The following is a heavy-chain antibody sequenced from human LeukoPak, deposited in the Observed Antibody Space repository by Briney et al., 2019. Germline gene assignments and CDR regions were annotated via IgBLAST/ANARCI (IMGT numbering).Heavy chain of an antibody. CDR1: GFSFGDYA. Sequence: GGSLRLSCTGSGFSFGDYAMSWVRQAPGKGLEWVGPIRSKAYGGTTESAASVKGRFTISRDDSKSIAYPQINSLKTEDTAVYYCTRDHYPRFSRWELWEDDAFDIWGQGTMVTVSS. D-gene: IGHD1-7*01. J-gene: IGHJ3*02. CDR2: IRSKAYGGTT. CDR3: TRDHYPRFSRWELWEDDAFDI. V-gene: IGHV3-49*04.